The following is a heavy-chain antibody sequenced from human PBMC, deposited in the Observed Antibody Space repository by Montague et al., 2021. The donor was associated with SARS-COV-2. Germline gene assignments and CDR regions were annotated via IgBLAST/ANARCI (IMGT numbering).Heavy chain of an antibody. CDR2: INHSGST. Sequence: SETLSLTCTVSGGSITNNIDYWAWIRQPPGKGLEWIGEINHSGSTXYNPSLKSRVTISVDTSKNQFSLKLSSVTAADTVVYYCTREGYQVLWSDYYYYGMDVWGQGTTVTVSS. CDR3: TREGYQVLWSDYYYYGMDV. J-gene: IGHJ6*02. V-gene: IGHV4-39*07. D-gene: IGHD2-2*01. CDR1: GGSITNNIDY.